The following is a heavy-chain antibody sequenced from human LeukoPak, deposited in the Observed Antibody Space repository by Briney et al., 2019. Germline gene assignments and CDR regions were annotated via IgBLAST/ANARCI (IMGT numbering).Heavy chain of an antibody. J-gene: IGHJ4*02. D-gene: IGHD6-25*01. CDR1: GGSISEGNHF. CDR2: IFPGGSV. V-gene: IGHV4-61*02. CDR3: GFSEGDF. Sequence: SQTLSLTCTVSGGSISEGNHFCTWIRQPAGKGLEWIGRIFPGGSVNYNPSLESRLTLSIDTSKNQFSLELTSVTAADTAMYFCGFSEGDFWGQGALVTVSS.